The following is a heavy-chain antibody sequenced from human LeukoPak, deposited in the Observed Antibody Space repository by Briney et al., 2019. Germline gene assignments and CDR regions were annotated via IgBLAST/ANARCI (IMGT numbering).Heavy chain of an antibody. D-gene: IGHD5/OR15-5a*01. CDR3: AAGGVYDLLRY. J-gene: IGHJ4*02. CDR1: VYTLTELS. V-gene: IGHV1-24*01. CDR2: FDPGDGET. Sequence: ASVKVSCKVYVYTLTELSMLWVRQAPGKGREWMGGFDPGDGETIYAQKFQGRVTMTEDTSTDTAYMELSSLRSEDTAVYYCAAGGVYDLLRYWGQGALVTVSS.